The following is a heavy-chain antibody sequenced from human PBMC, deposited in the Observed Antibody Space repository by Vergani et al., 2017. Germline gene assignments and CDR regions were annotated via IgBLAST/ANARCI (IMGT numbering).Heavy chain of an antibody. CDR1: GSTVSGNH. D-gene: IGHD3-10*01. Sequence: ELQPVESGGGLVQPGGPLRLSCAAPGSTVSGNHMTWVRKAPGKGLEWVSHIYSGDETYYADSVKGRVTIPRDTSKNTLHLQINNLRVEDTAVYYCAKGGYYGSRTYVDPWGQGTLVTVSS. CDR3: AKGGYYGSRTYVDP. V-gene: IGHV3-66*02. CDR2: IYSGDET. J-gene: IGHJ5*02.